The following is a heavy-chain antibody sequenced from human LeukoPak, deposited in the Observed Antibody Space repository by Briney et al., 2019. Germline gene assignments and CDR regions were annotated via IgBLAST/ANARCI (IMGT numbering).Heavy chain of an antibody. J-gene: IGHJ4*02. D-gene: IGHD3-22*01. CDR2: IKSKSDDETR. Sequence: PGGSLRLSCAASGFTFSDAWMNWVRQAPGRGLEWVGRIKSKSDDETRDYAAPVKGRFIVSRDDSKNTLYLQMNSLKVEDPAVYYCTTGRRSSGYYFFNYWGQGTLVTVSS. V-gene: IGHV3-15*01. CDR3: TTGRRSSGYYFFNY. CDR1: GFTFSDAW.